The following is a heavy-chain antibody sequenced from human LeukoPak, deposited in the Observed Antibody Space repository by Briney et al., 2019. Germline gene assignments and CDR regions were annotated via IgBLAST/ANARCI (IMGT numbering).Heavy chain of an antibody. CDR2: IYYSGST. Sequence: SETLSLTCTVSGGSISSSSYYWGWIRQPPGKGLEWIGSIYYSGSTYYNPSLKSRVTISVDTSKNQFSLKLSSVTAADTAVYYCARNMVRGVIGYWGQGTLVTVSS. CDR1: GGSISSSSYY. J-gene: IGHJ4*02. D-gene: IGHD3-10*01. V-gene: IGHV4-39*01. CDR3: ARNMVRGVIGY.